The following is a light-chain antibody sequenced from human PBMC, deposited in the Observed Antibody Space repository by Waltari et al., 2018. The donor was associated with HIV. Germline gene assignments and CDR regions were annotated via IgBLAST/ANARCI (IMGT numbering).Light chain of an antibody. CDR2: EVN. CDR1: SSDIGIYNY. Sequence: GQSITISCTGTSSDIGIYNYVSWYQQHPGKSPKLLIYEVNNRPSGVSDRFSGSKSGNTASLSISGLQAEDEADYYCTSYTTRSTVIFGGGTSVTVL. CDR3: TSYTTRSTVI. J-gene: IGLJ2*01. V-gene: IGLV2-14*01.